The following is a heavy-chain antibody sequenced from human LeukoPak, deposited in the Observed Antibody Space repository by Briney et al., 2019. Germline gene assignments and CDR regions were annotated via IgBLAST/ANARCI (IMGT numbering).Heavy chain of an antibody. D-gene: IGHD6-6*01. J-gene: IGHJ3*01. CDR2: IKQDGSEK. CDR1: GFTFNNYA. V-gene: IGHV3-7*01. Sequence: GGSLRLSCTAAGFTFNNYAMSWVRQAPGKGLEWVANIKQDGSEKYYVDSVKGRFTISRDNTKNSLYLQMNSLRAEDTAVYYCARDHQLGAPMEDVWGQGTMVTVSS. CDR3: ARDHQLGAPMEDV.